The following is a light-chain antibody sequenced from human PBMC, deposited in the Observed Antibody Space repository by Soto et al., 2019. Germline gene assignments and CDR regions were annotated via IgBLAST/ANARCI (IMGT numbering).Light chain of an antibody. CDR1: QSLLHSNGYNY. J-gene: IGKJ2*01. Sequence: DVVMTQSPLSLPVTPGEPASISCRSSQSLLHSNGYNYLDWFLQKPGQSPQLLIYLGSTRASGVPDRFSGSGSGTDFSLKISRVEAENVEVYYCMHAPQTPPKYIFGQGTRLDIK. CDR2: LGS. V-gene: IGKV2-28*01. CDR3: MHAPQTPPKYI.